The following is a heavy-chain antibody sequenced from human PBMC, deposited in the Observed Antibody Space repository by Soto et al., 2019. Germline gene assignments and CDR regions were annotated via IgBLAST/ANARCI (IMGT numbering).Heavy chain of an antibody. CDR1: GFTFSSYG. D-gene: IGHD2-21*02. Sequence: QVQLVGSGGGVVQPGRSLRLSCAASGFTFSSYGMHWVRQAPGKGLEWVAVIWYDGSNKYYADSVKGRFTISRDNSKNTLYLQMNSLRAEDTAVYYCAREGAGCGGDCYGSFDIWGQGTMVTVSS. J-gene: IGHJ3*02. CDR3: AREGAGCGGDCYGSFDI. CDR2: IWYDGSNK. V-gene: IGHV3-33*01.